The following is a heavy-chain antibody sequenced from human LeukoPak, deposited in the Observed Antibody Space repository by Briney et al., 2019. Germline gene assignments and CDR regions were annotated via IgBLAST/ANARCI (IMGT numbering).Heavy chain of an antibody. CDR1: GDSIRGYY. CDR3: ARGYYSGWYFDL. V-gene: IGHV4-4*07. CDR2: IYTTGST. Sequence: RASETLSLTCTLSGDSIRGYYWSWIRQPAGKGLEWIGHIYTTGSTTYNPSLKSRVTMSVDTSKNQFSLKLNSVTAADTAVYYCARGYYSGWYFDLWGRGTLVTVSS. J-gene: IGHJ2*01. D-gene: IGHD2/OR15-2a*01.